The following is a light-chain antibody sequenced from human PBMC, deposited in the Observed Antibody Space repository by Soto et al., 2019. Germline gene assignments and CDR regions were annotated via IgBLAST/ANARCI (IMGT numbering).Light chain of an antibody. J-gene: IGKJ4*01. CDR3: QQHINWPLT. V-gene: IGKV3-11*01. CDR1: QTVSSS. CDR2: EAS. Sequence: EIVLTQSPSTLSLSPGERATLSCRASQTVSSSLAWYQQKPGQAPRLLIYEASNRATGIPARFSGSGSGADFTLTISSLEPEDFAIYYCQQHINWPLTFGGGTKVDIK.